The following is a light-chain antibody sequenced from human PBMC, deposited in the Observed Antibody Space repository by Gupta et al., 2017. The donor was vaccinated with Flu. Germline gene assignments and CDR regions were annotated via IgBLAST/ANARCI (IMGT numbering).Light chain of an antibody. Sequence: QSALTQPASVSGSPGQSITIPCTGTSNDVGGYNFVSWYQQHPGKAPSLLIYEVSKRPSGVSNRFSGSKSGNTASLTISGRQAEDEGNYYCCSDTTSYTLVFGGGTKLTVL. CDR3: CSDTTSYTLV. V-gene: IGLV2-14*01. CDR2: EVS. CDR1: SNDVGGYNF. J-gene: IGLJ3*02.